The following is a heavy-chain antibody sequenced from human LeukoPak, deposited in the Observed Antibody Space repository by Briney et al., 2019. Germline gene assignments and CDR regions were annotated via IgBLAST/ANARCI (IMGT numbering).Heavy chain of an antibody. V-gene: IGHV3-21*01. CDR3: ARDEYSSGWYVDY. J-gene: IGHJ4*02. D-gene: IGHD6-19*01. Sequence: PGGSLRLSCAASGVTFSSYSMNWVRQAPGKGLEWVSSISSSSSYIYYADSVKGRFTISRDNAKNSLYLQMNSLRAEDTAVYYCARDEYSSGWYVDYWGQGTLVTVSS. CDR2: ISSSSSYI. CDR1: GVTFSSYS.